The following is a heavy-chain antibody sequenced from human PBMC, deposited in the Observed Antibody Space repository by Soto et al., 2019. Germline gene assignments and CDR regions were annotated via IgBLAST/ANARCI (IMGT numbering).Heavy chain of an antibody. CDR2: IYYSGST. D-gene: IGHD6-19*01. V-gene: IGHV4-59*08. CDR3: ARRASSGWYFDY. CDR1: GGSISSYY. Sequence: QVQMQESGPGLVKPSETLSLTCTVSGGSISSYYWSWLRQPPGKGLVWIGYIYYSGSTNYDPSRKSRITITVDTANNQFSQKLSSVTAADTAVYYCARRASSGWYFDYWGQGTLVTVSS. J-gene: IGHJ4*02.